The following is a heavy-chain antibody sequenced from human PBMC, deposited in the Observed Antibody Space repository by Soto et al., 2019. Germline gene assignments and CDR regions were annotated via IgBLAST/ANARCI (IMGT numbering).Heavy chain of an antibody. V-gene: IGHV3-23*01. CDR1: GFSINNYA. J-gene: IGHJ4*02. CDR3: AKESMPEHYGDTLFDY. Sequence: VQLLESGGAFVQPGGSLRLSCAASGFSINNYAVSWVRQAPGKGLEWVSPFSAGGGAYYADSVRGRFSVARDGSKNTVDLQISVMGPEDSAGYYCAKESMPEHYGDTLFDYWGQGTRVTVSS. CDR2: FSAGGGA. D-gene: IGHD4-17*01.